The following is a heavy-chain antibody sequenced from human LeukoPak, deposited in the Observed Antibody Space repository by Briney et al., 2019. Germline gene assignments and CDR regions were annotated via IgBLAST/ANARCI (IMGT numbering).Heavy chain of an antibody. D-gene: IGHD5-18*01. J-gene: IGHJ4*02. CDR3: VRGQLWSYYHDY. CDR2: IKQDGSEK. CDR1: GFTFSSYW. Sequence: GGSLRLSCAASGFTFSSYWMSWVRQAPGKGLEWVANIKQDGSEKYYVDSVKGRFTISRDNAKNSLYLQMNNLRVEDTAVYYCVRGQLWSYYHDYWGQGTLVTVSS. V-gene: IGHV3-7*01.